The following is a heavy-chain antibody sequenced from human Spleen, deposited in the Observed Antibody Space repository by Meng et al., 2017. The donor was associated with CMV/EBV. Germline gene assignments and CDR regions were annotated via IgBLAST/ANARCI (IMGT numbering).Heavy chain of an antibody. CDR3: AKLEGYYYGSGSFDY. D-gene: IGHD3-10*01. CDR1: GFTFSSYW. CDR2: INSDGSST. Sequence: GGSLRLSCAASGFTFSSYWMHWVRQAPGKGLVWVSRINSDGSSTSYADSVKGRFTISRDNAKNTLFLQMNSLRAEDTAIYYCAKLEGYYYGSGSFDYWGQGTLVTVSS. V-gene: IGHV3-74*01. J-gene: IGHJ4*02.